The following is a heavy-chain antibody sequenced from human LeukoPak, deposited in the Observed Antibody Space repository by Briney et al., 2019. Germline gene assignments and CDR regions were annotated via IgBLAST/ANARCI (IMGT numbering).Heavy chain of an antibody. J-gene: IGHJ4*02. V-gene: IGHV4-59*01. CDR2: IYYSGST. CDR1: GFTFSNAW. CDR3: ARVLVGSHTEYFDY. Sequence: GSLRLSCAASGFTFSNAWMSWVRQAPGKGLEWIGYIYYSGSTNYNPSLKSRVTISVDTSKNQFSLKLSSVTAADTAVYYCARVLVGSHTEYFDYWGQGTLVTVSS. D-gene: IGHD5-18*01.